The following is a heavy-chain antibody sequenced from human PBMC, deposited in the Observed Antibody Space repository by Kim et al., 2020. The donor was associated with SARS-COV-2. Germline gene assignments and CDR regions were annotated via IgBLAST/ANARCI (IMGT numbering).Heavy chain of an antibody. D-gene: IGHD5-18*01. J-gene: IGHJ6*02. CDR3: ARSLAMASYYYYYYGMDV. CDR2: INPSGGST. Sequence: ASVKVSCKASGYTFTSYYMHWVRQAPGQGLEWMGIINPSGGSTSYAQKFQGRVTMTRDTSTSTVYMELSSLRSEDTAVYYCARSLAMASYYYYYYGMDVWGQGTTVTVSS. V-gene: IGHV1-46*01. CDR1: GYTFTSYY.